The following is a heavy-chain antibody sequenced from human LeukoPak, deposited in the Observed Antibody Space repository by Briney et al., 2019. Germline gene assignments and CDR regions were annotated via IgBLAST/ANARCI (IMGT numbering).Heavy chain of an antibody. CDR1: GFTFSSYA. CDR3: AKGGRYSSGWYDY. V-gene: IGHV3-23*01. Sequence: GGSLGLSCAASGFTFSSYAMSWVRQAPGKGLEWVSAISGSGGSTYYADSVKGRFTISRDNSKNTLYLQMNSLRAEDTAVYYCAKGGRYSSGWYDYWGQGTLVTVSS. D-gene: IGHD6-19*01. J-gene: IGHJ4*02. CDR2: ISGSGGST.